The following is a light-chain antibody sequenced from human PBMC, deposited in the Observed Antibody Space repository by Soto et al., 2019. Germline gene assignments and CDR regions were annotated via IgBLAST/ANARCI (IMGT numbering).Light chain of an antibody. CDR1: SSNIGAGYD. CDR3: QSYDSSLSGSGV. CDR2: GNS. Sequence: QSVLTQPPSVSGAPGRRVTISCTGSSSNIGAGYDVHWYQQLPGTAPKLLIYGNSNRPSGVPDRFSGSKSGTSASLAITGLQAEDEADYYCQSYDSSLSGSGVFGGGTKVTVL. V-gene: IGLV1-40*01. J-gene: IGLJ3*02.